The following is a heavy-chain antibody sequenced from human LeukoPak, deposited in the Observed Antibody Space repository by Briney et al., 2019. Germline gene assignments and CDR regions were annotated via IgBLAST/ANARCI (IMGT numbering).Heavy chain of an antibody. D-gene: IGHD4-17*01. CDR3: ARSSDQHDYGDYNDAFDI. J-gene: IGHJ3*02. CDR2: IYYSGST. CDR1: GGSISSYY. V-gene: IGHV4-59*01. Sequence: PSETLSLTCTVSGGSISSYYWSWLRPPPGKGLEWIGYIYYSGSTNYNPSLKSRVTISVDTSKNQFSLKLSPVTAADTAVYYCARSSDQHDYGDYNDAFDIWGQGTMVTVSS.